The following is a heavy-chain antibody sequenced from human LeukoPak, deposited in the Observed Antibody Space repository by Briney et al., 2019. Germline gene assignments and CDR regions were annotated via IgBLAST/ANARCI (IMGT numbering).Heavy chain of an antibody. V-gene: IGHV3-23*01. D-gene: IGHD6-19*01. CDR1: RFTFSTYA. CDR3: ANPPPGRSSGPRGYYFDY. Sequence: GGSLRLSCAASRFTFSTYAMSWVRQPPGKGLEWVSAISGSDGSTYYADSVKGRFTISRDNSKNTLYLQMNSLRAEDTAVYYCANPPPGRSSGPRGYYFDYWGQGTLVTVSS. CDR2: ISGSDGST. J-gene: IGHJ4*02.